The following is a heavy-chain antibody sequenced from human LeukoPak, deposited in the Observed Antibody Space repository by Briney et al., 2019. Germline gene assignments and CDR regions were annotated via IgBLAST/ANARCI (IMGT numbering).Heavy chain of an antibody. D-gene: IGHD2-2*01. Sequence: ASVKVSCKASGYTFTSYGISWVRQAPGQGLEWMGRINPNSGGTNYAQKFQGRVTMTRDTSISTAYMELSRLRSDDTAVYYCASRRSTSSPFDPWGQGTLVTVSS. J-gene: IGHJ5*02. V-gene: IGHV1-2*06. CDR1: GYTFTSYG. CDR3: ASRRSTSSPFDP. CDR2: INPNSGGT.